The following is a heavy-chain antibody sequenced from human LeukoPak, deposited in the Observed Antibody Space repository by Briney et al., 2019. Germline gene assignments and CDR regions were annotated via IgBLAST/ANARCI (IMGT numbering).Heavy chain of an antibody. CDR1: GFTFSSYA. V-gene: IGHV3-23*01. D-gene: IGHD3-10*01. J-gene: IGHJ4*02. CDR3: AKVAYYYGSGSYVDY. Sequence: PGGSLRLSCAASGFTFSSYAMSWVRQAPGKGLEWVSAISGSGGSTYYADSVKGRFTISRDNSKNTLYLQVNSLRAEDTAVYYCAKVAYYYGSGSYVDYWGQGTLVTVSS. CDR2: ISGSGGST.